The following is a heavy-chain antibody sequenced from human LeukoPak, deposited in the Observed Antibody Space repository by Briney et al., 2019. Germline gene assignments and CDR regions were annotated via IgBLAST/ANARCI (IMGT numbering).Heavy chain of an antibody. J-gene: IGHJ1*01. D-gene: IGHD2-15*01. Sequence: ASVKVSCKASGYTFTSYGISWVRQAPGQGLEWMGWISAYNGNTNDAQKLQGRVTMTTDTSTNTAYKELRSLISDDTAVYYCARDSWEVVAARAEYFQHWGQGTLVTVSS. V-gene: IGHV1-18*01. CDR3: ARDSWEVVAARAEYFQH. CDR2: ISAYNGNT. CDR1: GYTFTSYG.